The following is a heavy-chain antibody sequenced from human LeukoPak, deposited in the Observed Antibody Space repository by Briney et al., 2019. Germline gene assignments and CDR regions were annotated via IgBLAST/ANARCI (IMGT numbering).Heavy chain of an antibody. CDR2: INWNGGST. J-gene: IGHJ4*02. Sequence: PGGSLRLSCAASGFTFDDYGMSWVRQAPGKGLEWVSGINWNGGSTGYADSVKGRFTISKDNAKNSLYLQMNSLRAEDTALYYCARVRSGYSSSQPDYWGQGTLVTVSS. D-gene: IGHD6-13*01. V-gene: IGHV3-20*04. CDR1: GFTFDDYG. CDR3: ARVRSGYSSSQPDY.